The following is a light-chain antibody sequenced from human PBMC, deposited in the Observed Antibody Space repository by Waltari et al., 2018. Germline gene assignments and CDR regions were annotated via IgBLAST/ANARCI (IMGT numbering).Light chain of an antibody. CDR2: AAS. CDR3: QQYGSSPPYT. V-gene: IGKV1-8*01. Sequence: AIRMTQSPSSLSASTGDRVTIPCRASQGISSYLAWYQQKPGKAPKLLIYAASTLQSGVPSRFSGSGSGTDFTLTISCLQSEDFAVYYCQQYGSSPPYTFGQGTKLEIK. J-gene: IGKJ2*01. CDR1: QGISSY.